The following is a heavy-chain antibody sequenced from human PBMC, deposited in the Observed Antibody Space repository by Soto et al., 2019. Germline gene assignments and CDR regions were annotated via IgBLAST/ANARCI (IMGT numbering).Heavy chain of an antibody. D-gene: IGHD6-19*01. J-gene: IGHJ4*02. Sequence: SETLSLTCAVSGYSISSGYYWGWIRQPPGKGLEWIGSIYHSGSTYYNPSLKSRVTISVDTSKNQFSLKLSSVTAADTAVYYCVRDLFSSGWAPYYFDYWGQGTLVTVSS. CDR2: IYHSGST. CDR1: GYSISSGYY. CDR3: VRDLFSSGWAPYYFDY. V-gene: IGHV4-38-2*02.